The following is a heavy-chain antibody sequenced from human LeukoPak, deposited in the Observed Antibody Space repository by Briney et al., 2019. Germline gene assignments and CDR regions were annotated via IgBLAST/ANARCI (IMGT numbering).Heavy chain of an antibody. CDR2: ISGSGAGT. V-gene: IGHV3-23*01. Sequence: GESLRLSCAASGFTFSSYAMSWVRQAPGKGLEWVSTISGSGAGTYYADSVKGWFTISRDNSKNTLYLQMNSLRVEDTAVYYCAKHHRMAARLVYFDYWGQGTLVTVSS. CDR1: GFTFSSYA. D-gene: IGHD6-6*01. CDR3: AKHHRMAARLVYFDY. J-gene: IGHJ4*02.